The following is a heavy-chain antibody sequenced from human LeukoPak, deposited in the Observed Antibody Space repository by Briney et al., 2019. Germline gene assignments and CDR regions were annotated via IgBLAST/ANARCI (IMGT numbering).Heavy chain of an antibody. J-gene: IGHJ3*02. CDR1: GGSISSGGYY. Sequence: SETLSLTCTVSGGSISSGGYYWSWIRHHPGRGLEWIGYIHYSGSVYYSPSLTSRVTISLDTSKNQLSLKLTSVTAADTAVYHCARQEPFDAFDIWGQGTMVTVSS. V-gene: IGHV4-31*03. CDR3: ARQEPFDAFDI. CDR2: IHYSGSV. D-gene: IGHD1-14*01.